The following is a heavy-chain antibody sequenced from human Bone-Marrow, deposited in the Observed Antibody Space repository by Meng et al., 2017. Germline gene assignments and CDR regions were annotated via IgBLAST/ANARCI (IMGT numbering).Heavy chain of an antibody. Sequence: GESLKISCAASGFTFSSYEMNWVRQAPGKGLEWVSYISSSGSTIYYADSVKGRFTISRDNAKNSLYLQMNSLRAEDTAVYYCARDHLLYDGSYRPTNWYFDLWGRGTLVTVSS. J-gene: IGHJ2*01. V-gene: IGHV3-48*03. CDR2: ISSSGSTI. D-gene: IGHD5-18*01. CDR1: GFTFSSYE. CDR3: ARDHLLYDGSYRPTNWYFDL.